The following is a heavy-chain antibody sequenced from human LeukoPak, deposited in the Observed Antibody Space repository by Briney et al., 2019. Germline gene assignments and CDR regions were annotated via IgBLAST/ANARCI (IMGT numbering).Heavy chain of an antibody. J-gene: IGHJ4*02. V-gene: IGHV5-51*01. Sequence: GESLKISCKGSGYTFSSYWIGWVRKMPGKGLGWMGIIYPSDSDTRYSPSLQDQVTISADKSISTAYLQWSSLRASDTAMYYCARQGSGILDYWGQGTLVTVSS. CDR3: ARQGSGILDY. CDR2: IYPSDSDT. D-gene: IGHD1-26*01. CDR1: GYTFSSYW.